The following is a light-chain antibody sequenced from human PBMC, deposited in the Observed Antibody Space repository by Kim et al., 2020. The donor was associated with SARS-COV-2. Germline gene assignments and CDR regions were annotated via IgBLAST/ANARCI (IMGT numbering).Light chain of an antibody. CDR2: DGT. Sequence: LPPGEQPPLPCKARQVLSGSQLAWYQQKPGQAPRLLTYDGTRRAAGVPDRFTGSGSGTDLTLTISSLEPEDFAVYYCQQYERSPPTFGQGTKVEI. CDR1: QVLSGSQ. V-gene: IGKV3-20*01. CDR3: QQYERSPPT. J-gene: IGKJ1*01.